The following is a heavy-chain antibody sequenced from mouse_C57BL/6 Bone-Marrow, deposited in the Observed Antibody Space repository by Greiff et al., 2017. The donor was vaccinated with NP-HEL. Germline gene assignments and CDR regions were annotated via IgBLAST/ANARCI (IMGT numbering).Heavy chain of an antibody. Sequence: EVQLQQSGPELVKPGASVKISCKASGYTFTDYYMNWVKQSHGKSLEWIGDINPNNGGTSYNQKFKGKATLTVDKSSSTAYMELRSLTSEDSAVYYCASGRGLFDYWGQGTTLTVSS. CDR3: ASGRGLFDY. J-gene: IGHJ2*01. CDR1: GYTFTDYY. CDR2: INPNNGGT. V-gene: IGHV1-26*01.